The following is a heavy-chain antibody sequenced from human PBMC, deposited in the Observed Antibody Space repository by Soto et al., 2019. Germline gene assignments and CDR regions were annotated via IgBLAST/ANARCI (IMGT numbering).Heavy chain of an antibody. CDR1: GGTFSSYA. D-gene: IGHD2-15*01. CDR3: ARDLVVVVAATLGWFDP. V-gene: IGHV1-69*01. Sequence: QVKLVQSGAEVKKPGSSVKVSCKASGGTFSSYAISWVRQAPGQGLEWMGGIIPIFGTANYAQKFQGRVTITADESTSTAYMERSSLRSEDTAVYYCARDLVVVVAATLGWFDPWGQGSMVTVSS. J-gene: IGHJ5*02. CDR2: IIPIFGTA.